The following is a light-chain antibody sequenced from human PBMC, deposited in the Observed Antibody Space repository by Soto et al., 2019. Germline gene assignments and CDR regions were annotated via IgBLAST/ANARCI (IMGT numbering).Light chain of an antibody. J-gene: IGKJ2*01. CDR2: GAS. V-gene: IGKV3-15*01. CDR3: QQYNDWPHT. CDR1: QSVRSN. Sequence: EKVMTQSPATLSVSPGKRVTLSCRASQSVRSNLAWYQQKPGQAPRLLFYGASTRATGIPSRFTASGSATDFTLSISSLQSEDVAVYYCQQYNDWPHTFGQGSKLEIK.